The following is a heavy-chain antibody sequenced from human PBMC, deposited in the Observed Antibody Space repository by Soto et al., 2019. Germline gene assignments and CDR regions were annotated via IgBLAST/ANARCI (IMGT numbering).Heavy chain of an antibody. CDR3: ARHVPRVPYFDY. V-gene: IGHV4-59*08. CDR1: GGSISGYY. D-gene: IGHD2-2*01. J-gene: IGHJ4*02. Sequence: QVQLQESGPGLVKPSETLSLTCTVSGGSISGYYWSWIRQPPRKGLEWIAYIYSSGSANYNPSLKSRVTISVDTSKNQFSLKLTSVTAADTAVYYCARHVPRVPYFDYWGQGTLVTVSS. CDR2: IYSSGSA.